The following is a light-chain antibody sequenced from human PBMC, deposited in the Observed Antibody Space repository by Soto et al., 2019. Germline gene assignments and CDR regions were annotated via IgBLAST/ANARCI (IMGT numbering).Light chain of an antibody. Sequence: EIVLTQSPGTLSLSPGERSTLSCRASQSVSSSYLAWYQQKPGXAPXFLIYGASSRATGXPDRFSGXGXXTDFTLTISRLEPEDFAVYYCQQYGSSPLTFGGGTKVDIK. CDR1: QSVSSSY. CDR3: QQYGSSPLT. J-gene: IGKJ4*01. V-gene: IGKV3-20*01. CDR2: GAS.